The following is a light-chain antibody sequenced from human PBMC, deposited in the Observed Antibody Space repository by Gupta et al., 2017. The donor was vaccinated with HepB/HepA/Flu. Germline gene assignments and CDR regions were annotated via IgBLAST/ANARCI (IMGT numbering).Light chain of an antibody. CDR3: RAGRHWT. Sequence: DFVMTQSPLSLPVTLGQPASISRRSSQSLVYSDGNTYLNWLHQRPGQSPRRLIYKISNRDSGVKDRFRGSGSGTNFTLKSSRVEAEDFGVYCGRAGRHWTFGQGTKVEIK. CDR1: QSLVYSDGNTY. J-gene: IGKJ1*01. V-gene: IGKV2-30*01. CDR2: KIS.